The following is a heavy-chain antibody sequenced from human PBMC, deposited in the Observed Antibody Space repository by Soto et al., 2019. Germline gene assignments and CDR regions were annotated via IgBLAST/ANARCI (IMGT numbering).Heavy chain of an antibody. CDR3: ARWVGPIAVAGPSYYYYGMDV. CDR1: GYTFTSYD. V-gene: IGHV1-8*01. Sequence: ASVKVSCKASGYTFTSYDINWVRQATGQGLEWMGWMNPNSGNTGYAQKFQGRVTMTRNTSISTAYMELSSLRSEDTAVYYCARWVGPIAVAGPSYYYYGMDVWGQGATVTVSS. CDR2: MNPNSGNT. D-gene: IGHD6-19*01. J-gene: IGHJ6*02.